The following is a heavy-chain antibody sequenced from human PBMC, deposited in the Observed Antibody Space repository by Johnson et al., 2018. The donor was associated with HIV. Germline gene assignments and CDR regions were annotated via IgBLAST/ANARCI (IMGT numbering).Heavy chain of an antibody. Sequence: EQLVESGGGLIQPGGSLRLSCAASGFTVSSNYMSWVRQAPGKGLEWVSVIYSGGSTYYADSVKGRFTISRDNSKNTLYLQMNSLRAEDTAVYYCARDGYCSGGSCYSGDRLDAFDIWGQGTMVTVSS. J-gene: IGHJ3*02. CDR3: ARDGYCSGGSCYSGDRLDAFDI. CDR1: GFTVSSNY. V-gene: IGHV3-53*01. D-gene: IGHD2-15*01. CDR2: IYSGGST.